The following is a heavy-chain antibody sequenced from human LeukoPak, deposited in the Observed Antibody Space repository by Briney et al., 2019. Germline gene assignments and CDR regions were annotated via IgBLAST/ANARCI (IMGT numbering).Heavy chain of an antibody. J-gene: IGHJ6*02. CDR3: ARDSGIAAPGTLPRLGKGYYGMDV. D-gene: IGHD6-13*01. V-gene: IGHV4-4*07. CDR1: GVSISSYF. CDR2: MYVSDST. Sequence: SETLSLACTVSGVSISSYFWSWIRQSAGTGLEWIGRMYVSDSTNSNPSLKSRVTMSVDTSKNQFSPKLSSVTAADTAVYYCARDSGIAAPGTLPRLGKGYYGMDVWGQGTTVTVSS.